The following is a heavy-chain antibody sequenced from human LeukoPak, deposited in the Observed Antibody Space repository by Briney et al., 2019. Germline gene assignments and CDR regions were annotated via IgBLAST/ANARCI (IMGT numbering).Heavy chain of an antibody. CDR2: IYSGGST. J-gene: IGHJ3*02. CDR3: ARDRPYDSSGYRRGALDI. V-gene: IGHV3-66*01. D-gene: IGHD3-22*01. Sequence: GSLRLSCAASGFTVSSNYMSWVRQAPGKGLEWVPVIYSGGSTYYADSVKGRFTISRDNSKNTLYLQMNSLRAEDTAVYYCARDRPYDSSGYRRGALDIWGQGTMVTVSS. CDR1: GFTVSSNY.